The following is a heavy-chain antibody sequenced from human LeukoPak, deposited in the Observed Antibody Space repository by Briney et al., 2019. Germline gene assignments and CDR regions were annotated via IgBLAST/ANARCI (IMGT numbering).Heavy chain of an antibody. Sequence: PGGSLRLSCAASGFTVSSNYMSWVRQAPGKGLEWVSVIYSGGSTYYADSVKGRFTISRDNSKNTLYLQMNSLRAEDTAMYYCARGRDYYDSSGYYNWGQGTLVTVSS. CDR2: IYSGGST. V-gene: IGHV3-53*01. D-gene: IGHD3-22*01. CDR1: GFTVSSNY. CDR3: ARGRDYYDSSGYYN. J-gene: IGHJ4*02.